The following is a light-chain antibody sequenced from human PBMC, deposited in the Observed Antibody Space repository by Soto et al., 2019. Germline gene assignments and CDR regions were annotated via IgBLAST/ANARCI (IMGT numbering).Light chain of an antibody. V-gene: IGKV3-20*01. CDR3: QQYRSWPRT. J-gene: IGKJ1*01. CDR1: QSISGSY. Sequence: EIVLTQSPGTLSLSPGERATLSCTASQSISGSYLAWYQQKPGQAPRVVIYGVSRRATGIPDRFSGSGSGTDFTLTISNVRPEDFAVYYCQQYRSWPRTFGQGTKVEIK. CDR2: GVS.